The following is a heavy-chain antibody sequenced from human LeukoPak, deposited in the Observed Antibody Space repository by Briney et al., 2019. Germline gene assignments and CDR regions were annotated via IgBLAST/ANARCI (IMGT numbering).Heavy chain of an antibody. CDR2: TYYRSKWYN. V-gene: IGHV6-1*01. CDR3: ATTAVTGTALTAC. Sequence: SQTLSLTYSIYGDSLSSNIEVGHWIRQSPSKGLEWLGRTYYRSKWYNDYAVSVKSRITINPDTSKNQFSLHLNSVTPEDTAVYNCATTAVTGTALTACWSQGTLVTVSS. J-gene: IGHJ4*02. CDR1: GDSLSSNIEV. D-gene: IGHD6-13*01.